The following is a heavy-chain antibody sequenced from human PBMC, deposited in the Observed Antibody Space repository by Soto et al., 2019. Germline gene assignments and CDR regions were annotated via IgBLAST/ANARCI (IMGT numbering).Heavy chain of an antibody. J-gene: IGHJ6*02. Sequence: SETLSLTCTVSGGSISSSSYYWGWIRQPPGKGLEWIGSIYYSGSTYYNPSLKSRVTISVDTSKNQFSLKLSSVTAADTAVYYCASRGLRFLEWLSNYGMGVWGQGTKATVSS. CDR2: IYYSGST. CDR1: GGSISSSSYY. CDR3: ASRGLRFLEWLSNYGMGV. V-gene: IGHV4-39*01. D-gene: IGHD3-3*01.